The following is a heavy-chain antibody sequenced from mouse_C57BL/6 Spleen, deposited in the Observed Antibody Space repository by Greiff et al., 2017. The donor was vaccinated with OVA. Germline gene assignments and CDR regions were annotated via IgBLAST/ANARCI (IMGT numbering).Heavy chain of an antibody. CDR2: ISSGSSTI. V-gene: IGHV5-17*01. CDR3: AREATDYAMDY. Sequence: EVQRVESGGGLVKPGGSLKLSCAASGFTFSDYGMHWVRQAPEKGLEWVAYISSGSSTIYYADTVKGRFTISRDNAKNTLFLQMTSLRSEDTAMYYCAREATDYAMDYWGQGTSVTVSS. J-gene: IGHJ4*01. CDR1: GFTFSDYG. D-gene: IGHD3-2*02.